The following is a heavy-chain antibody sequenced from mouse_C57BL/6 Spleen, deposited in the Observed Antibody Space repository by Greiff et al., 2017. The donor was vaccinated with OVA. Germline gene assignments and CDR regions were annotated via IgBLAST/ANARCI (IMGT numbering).Heavy chain of an antibody. CDR3: ARGGGAMDY. V-gene: IGHV14-2*01. CDR2: FDPEDGET. J-gene: IGHJ4*01. Sequence: EVQLQESGAELVKPGASVKLSCTASGFNIKDYYMPWVKQRTEQGLEWIGRFDPEDGETTYAPKFQGKATITADTSSHTAYLQLSSLTSVDTAVYYCARGGGAMDYWGQGTSVTVSS. CDR1: GFNIKDYY.